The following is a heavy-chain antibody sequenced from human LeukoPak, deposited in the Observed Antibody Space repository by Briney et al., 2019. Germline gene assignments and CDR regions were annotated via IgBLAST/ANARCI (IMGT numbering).Heavy chain of an antibody. CDR3: ARDLGYFRAFDI. J-gene: IGHJ3*02. CDR2: IYHSGST. Sequence: PSETLSLTCTVSGGSISSYYWSWIRQPPGKGLEWIGYIYHSGSTNYSPSLKSRVTISVDTSKNQFSLKLSSVTAADTAVYYCARDLGYFRAFDIWGQGTMVTVSS. V-gene: IGHV4-59*01. D-gene: IGHD2/OR15-2a*01. CDR1: GGSISSYY.